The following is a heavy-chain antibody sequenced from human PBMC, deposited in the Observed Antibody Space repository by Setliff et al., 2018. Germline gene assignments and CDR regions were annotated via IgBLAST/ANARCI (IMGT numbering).Heavy chain of an antibody. CDR2: IIPIFGTA. CDR3: ASLNWNHLYYYMDV. D-gene: IGHD1-1*01. V-gene: IGHV1-69*06. CDR1: GGTFSSYA. J-gene: IGHJ6*03. Sequence: SVKVSCKASGGTFSSYAISWVRRAPGQGLEWMGRIIPIFGTANYAQKFQGRVTITADKSTSTAYMELSSLRSEDTAVYYCASLNWNHLYYYMDVWGKGTTVTVSS.